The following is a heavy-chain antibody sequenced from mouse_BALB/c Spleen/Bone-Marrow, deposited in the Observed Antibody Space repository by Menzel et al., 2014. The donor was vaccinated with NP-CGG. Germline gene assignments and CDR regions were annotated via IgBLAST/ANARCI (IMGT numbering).Heavy chain of an antibody. J-gene: IGHJ4*01. CDR3: TRRGLYYGYAMDY. CDR2: IHYSGST. D-gene: IGHD1-1*02. Sequence: VQLKQSGPDLVKLSQSLSLTCTVTGYSITSGYSWPWIRQFPGNKLEWMGYIHYSGSTNYNPSLKSRISINRDTSKNQFFLQLNSVTTEDTATYYCTRRGLYYGYAMDYWGQGTSVTVSS. V-gene: IGHV3-1*02. CDR1: GYSITSGYS.